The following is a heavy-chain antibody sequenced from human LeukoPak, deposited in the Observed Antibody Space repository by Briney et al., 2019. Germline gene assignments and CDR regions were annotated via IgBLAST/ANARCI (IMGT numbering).Heavy chain of an antibody. CDR1: GFTFSSYW. V-gene: IGHV3-7*04. Sequence: GPLRLSCVGSGFTFSSYWMTWVRQAPGKGLEWVANIKDGGSEKYSVDSVKGRFTIYRANAQNLLYLQMSTLRAADAAVYYCARGRIDYWGQGTLVTVSS. J-gene: IGHJ4*02. D-gene: IGHD1-14*01. CDR2: IKDGGSEK. CDR3: ARGRIDY.